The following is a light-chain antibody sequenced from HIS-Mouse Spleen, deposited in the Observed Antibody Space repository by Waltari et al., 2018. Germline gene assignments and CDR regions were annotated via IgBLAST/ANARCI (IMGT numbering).Light chain of an antibody. Sequence: SYVLTQPPSVSVAPGKTARITCGGNNLGSNSVHWYQQKPGQAPVLVVYDDSERPSGIPERFAGSNSGNTATLTISRVEAGDEADYYCQVWDSSSDHVVFGGGTKLTVL. CDR2: DDS. V-gene: IGLV3-21*03. CDR1: NLGSNS. CDR3: QVWDSSSDHVV. J-gene: IGLJ2*01.